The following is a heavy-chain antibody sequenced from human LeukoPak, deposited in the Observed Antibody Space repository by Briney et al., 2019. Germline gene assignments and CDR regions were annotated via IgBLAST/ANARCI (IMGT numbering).Heavy chain of an antibody. CDR2: IYTSGST. Sequence: SETLSLTCTVSGGSISSYYWSWIRQPPGKGLEWIGRIYTSGSTNYNPSLKSRVTMSVDTFKNQFSLKLSSVTAADTAVYYCARGHEYYDSSGYYQGPVDYWGQGTLVTVSS. J-gene: IGHJ4*02. CDR1: GGSISSYY. CDR3: ARGHEYYDSSGYYQGPVDY. V-gene: IGHV4-4*07. D-gene: IGHD3-22*01.